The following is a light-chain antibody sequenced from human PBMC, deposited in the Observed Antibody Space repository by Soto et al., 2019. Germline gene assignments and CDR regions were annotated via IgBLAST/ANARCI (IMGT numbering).Light chain of an antibody. V-gene: IGKV3-11*01. CDR2: DAS. Sequence: VMTHSPTTLSVSPGPRPTLACRASQSVSNYLAWYQHKPGQAPRLLIYDASNRATGIPASFSGSGYGTDFNLTISSLETEDFAVYYCQQRSNWPITFGQGTRLEIK. CDR1: QSVSNY. CDR3: QQRSNWPIT. J-gene: IGKJ5*01.